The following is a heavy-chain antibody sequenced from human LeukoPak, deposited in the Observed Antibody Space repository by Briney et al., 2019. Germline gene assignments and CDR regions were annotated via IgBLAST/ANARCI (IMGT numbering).Heavy chain of an antibody. CDR1: EGTFSSYA. D-gene: IGHD5-24*01. CDR2: IIPILGIA. Sequence: GASVQVSSKASEGTFSSYAISWVRQPPGQRREWMGRIIPILGIANYAQKFQGRVTITADKSTSTAYMELSSLRSEDTAVYYCARAGDGYNYCYWGQGTLVTVSS. V-gene: IGHV1-69*04. J-gene: IGHJ4*02. CDR3: ARAGDGYNYCY.